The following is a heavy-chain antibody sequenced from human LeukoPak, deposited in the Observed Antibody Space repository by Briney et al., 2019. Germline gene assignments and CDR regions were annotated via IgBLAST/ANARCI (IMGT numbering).Heavy chain of an antibody. CDR2: ISWNSGSI. V-gene: IGHV3-9*03. CDR1: GFTFSTSA. D-gene: IGHD4-23*01. Sequence: PGGSLGLSCAASGFTFSTSAMDWVRQAPGKGLEWVSGISWNSGSIGYADSVKGRFTIPRDNAKNSLYLQMNSLRAEDMALYYCAKVAGYGGGFDYWGQGTLVTVSS. J-gene: IGHJ4*02. CDR3: AKVAGYGGGFDY.